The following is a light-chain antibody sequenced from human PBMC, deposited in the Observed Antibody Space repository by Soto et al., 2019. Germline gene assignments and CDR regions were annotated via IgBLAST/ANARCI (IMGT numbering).Light chain of an antibody. CDR2: GNS. CDR1: SSKIGAGYD. CDR3: QSYDSRLSGYV. J-gene: IGLJ1*01. V-gene: IGLV1-40*01. Sequence: QSVLTQPPSVSGAQGQRVTISCTGSSSKIGAGYDVQWYQQLPGTAPKLLIYGNSNRPSGVPDRFSGSKSGTSASLAITGLQAEDEADYYCQSYDSRLSGYVFGTGTKLTVL.